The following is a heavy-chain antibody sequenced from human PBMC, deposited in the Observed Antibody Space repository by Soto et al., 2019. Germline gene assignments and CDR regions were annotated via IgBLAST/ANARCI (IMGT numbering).Heavy chain of an antibody. CDR2: IDWDDDK. J-gene: IGHJ4*02. CDR3: ARMTTTHSFAF. V-gene: IGHV2-70*04. CDR1: GFSLSTFGLH. Sequence: SGPPPVNPKQTLTMTRPFSGFSLSTFGLHVLWIRQPPGKALEWLARIDWDDDKWYSPSLKTRLTISKDTSKNRVVLTMTNMDPVDTATYYCARMTTTHSFAFWGQGTLVTVSS. D-gene: IGHD4-4*01.